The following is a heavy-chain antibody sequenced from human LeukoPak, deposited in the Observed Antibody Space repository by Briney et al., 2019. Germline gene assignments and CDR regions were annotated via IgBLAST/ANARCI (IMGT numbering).Heavy chain of an antibody. Sequence: PSETLSLTCTVSDRSVSRYYWNWIRQPAGKGLEWIGRIYTSGSTNYNPSLKSRVSMSVDTSNNQFSLKLSSVTAADTAVYYCASSGSSWYENWLDPWGPGTLVTVSS. CDR2: IYTSGST. D-gene: IGHD6-13*01. CDR1: DRSVSRYY. J-gene: IGHJ5*02. CDR3: ASSGSSWYENWLDP. V-gene: IGHV4-4*07.